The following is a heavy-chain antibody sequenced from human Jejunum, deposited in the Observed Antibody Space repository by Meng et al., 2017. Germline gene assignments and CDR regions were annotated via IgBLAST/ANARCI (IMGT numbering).Heavy chain of an antibody. J-gene: IGHJ4*02. CDR1: GYTFTSYD. D-gene: IGHD3-10*01. V-gene: IGHV1-8*01. CDR3: ARIGGSRGVYYGSAAFDY. Sequence: QVQLVQSGAEVKKPGASGKVSCKASGYTFTSYDINWVRQATGQGLEWMGWMNPNSGNTGYAQKFQGRVTMTRNTSISTAYMELSSLRSEDTAVYYCARIGGSRGVYYGSAAFDYWGQGTLVTVSS. CDR2: MNPNSGNT.